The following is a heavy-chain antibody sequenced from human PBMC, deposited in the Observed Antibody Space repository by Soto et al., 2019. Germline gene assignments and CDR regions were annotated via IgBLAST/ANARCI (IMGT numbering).Heavy chain of an antibody. D-gene: IGHD6-19*01. CDR2: IYQSGVT. CDR1: GDSYSISTYS. V-gene: IGHV4-30-2*01. J-gene: IGHJ5*02. CDR3: AGMLYTSGLRFDP. Sequence: SETLSLTCNMSGDSYSISTYSWSWIRQPPGKALQWIGFIYQSGVTSYNPSLASRVSISLDRSNNQCSLKLKSVTAADTAVYFCAGMLYTSGLRFDPWGPGTLVTVSS.